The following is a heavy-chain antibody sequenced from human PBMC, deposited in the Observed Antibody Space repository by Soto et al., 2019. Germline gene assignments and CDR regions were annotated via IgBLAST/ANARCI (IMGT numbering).Heavy chain of an antibody. CDR2: ISGSGGST. V-gene: IGHV3-23*01. CDR3: AKAISGYYYYYMDV. CDR1: GFTFSSYA. Sequence: GGSLRLSCAASGFTFSSYAMSWVRQAPGKGLEWVSAISGSGGSTYYADSVKGRFTISRDNSKNTLYLQMNSLRAEGTAVYYCAKAISGYYYYYMDVWGKGTTVTVSS. J-gene: IGHJ6*03.